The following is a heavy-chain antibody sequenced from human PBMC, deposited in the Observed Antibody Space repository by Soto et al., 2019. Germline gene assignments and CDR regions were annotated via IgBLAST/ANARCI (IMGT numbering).Heavy chain of an antibody. CDR3: ARGRNFWSGNPQYYYGMDV. J-gene: IGHJ6*02. D-gene: IGHD3-3*01. V-gene: IGHV4-31*11. CDR2: IYYSGST. CDR1: GGSISSGGYY. Sequence: SETLSLTCAVSGGSISSGGYYWSWIRQHPGKGLEWIGYIYYSGSTYYNPSLKSRVTISVDTSKNQFSLKLSSVTAADTAVYYCARGRNFWSGNPQYYYGMDVWGQGTTVTVSS.